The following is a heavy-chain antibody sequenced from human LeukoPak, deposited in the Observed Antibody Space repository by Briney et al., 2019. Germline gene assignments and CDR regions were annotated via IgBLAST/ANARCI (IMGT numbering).Heavy chain of an antibody. CDR1: GYTFTSYA. V-gene: IGHV1-3*01. CDR3: ARVVTSGALFDY. CDR2: INAGNGNT. J-gene: IGHJ4*02. D-gene: IGHD3-10*01. Sequence: ASVKVSCKASGYTFTSYAMHWVRQAPGQRLEWMGWINAGNGNTKYSQKFQGRVTITRDTSASTAYVELSSLRSEDTAVYYCARVVTSGALFDYWGQGTLVTVSS.